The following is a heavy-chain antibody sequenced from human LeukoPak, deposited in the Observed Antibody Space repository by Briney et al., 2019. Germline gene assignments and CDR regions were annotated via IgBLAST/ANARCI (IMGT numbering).Heavy chain of an antibody. CDR2: IIPIFGTA. J-gene: IGHJ4*02. Sequence: SSVKVSCNASGGTFSSYAISWVRQAPGQGLEWMGGIIPIFGTANYAQKFQGRVTITADESTSTAYMELSSLRSEDTAVYYCARGIDVDTAMVTTGYYFDYWGQGTLVTVSS. CDR1: GGTFSSYA. D-gene: IGHD5-18*01. V-gene: IGHV1-69*01. CDR3: ARGIDVDTAMVTTGYYFDY.